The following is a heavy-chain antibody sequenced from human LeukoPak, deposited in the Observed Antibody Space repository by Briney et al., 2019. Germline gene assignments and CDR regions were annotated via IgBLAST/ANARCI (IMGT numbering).Heavy chain of an antibody. V-gene: IGHV3-21*01. J-gene: IGHJ4*02. Sequence: GGSLRLSCAASGFTFSNFAMTWVRQAPGKGLEWVSSIVGSSSTYYADSLKGRFTISRDNAKNSLYLEMNSLRAEDTAVYYCARIGAGSSRDYWGQGTLVTVSS. CDR1: GFTFSNFA. D-gene: IGHD6-13*01. CDR2: IVGSSST. CDR3: ARIGAGSSRDY.